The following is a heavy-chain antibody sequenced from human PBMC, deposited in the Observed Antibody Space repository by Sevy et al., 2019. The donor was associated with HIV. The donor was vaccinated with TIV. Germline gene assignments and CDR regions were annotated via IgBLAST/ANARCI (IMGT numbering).Heavy chain of an antibody. D-gene: IGHD1-26*01. Sequence: GGSLRLSCAASGFTFSKYGMHWVRQAPGKGLEWVEVISYDGGNKYYADSVKGRFTISKDNFKNTLYLQMNSLRAEDTAIYYCAKPGKFSGSYLDAFDIWGQGTMVTVSS. J-gene: IGHJ3*02. CDR3: AKPGKFSGSYLDAFDI. CDR2: ISYDGGNK. CDR1: GFTFSKYG. V-gene: IGHV3-30*18.